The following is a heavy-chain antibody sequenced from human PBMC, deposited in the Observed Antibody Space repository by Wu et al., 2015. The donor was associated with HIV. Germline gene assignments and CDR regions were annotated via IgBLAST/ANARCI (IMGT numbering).Heavy chain of an antibody. CDR2: FIPISGAP. Sequence: QVQLVQSGAEVKKPGSSVKVSCKASGGTFSNYAITWVRQAPGQGLEWMGGFIPISGAPNYIQKFQGRVTITTDESTNTAYMELSSLRSEDTAVYYCARDLTPTTILLWFGVGTYYYYVVTSG. D-gene: IGHD3-10*01. CDR3: ARDLTPTTILLWFGVGTYYYYVVTS. V-gene: IGHV1-69*05. CDR1: GGTFSNYA. J-gene: IGHJ6*01.